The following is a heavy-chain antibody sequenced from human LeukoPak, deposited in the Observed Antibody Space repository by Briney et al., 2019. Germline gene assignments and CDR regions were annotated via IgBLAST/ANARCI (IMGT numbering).Heavy chain of an antibody. CDR2: IIPIFGTA. CDR1: GYTFTSYY. V-gene: IGHV1-69*13. CDR3: ARGGNVIEYFQH. J-gene: IGHJ1*01. Sequence: GASVKVSCKASGYTFTSYYMHWVRQAPGQGLEWMGGIIPIFGTANYAQKFQGRVTITADESTSTAYMELSSLRSEDTAVYYCARGGNVIEYFQHWGQGTLVTVSS. D-gene: IGHD2-8*01.